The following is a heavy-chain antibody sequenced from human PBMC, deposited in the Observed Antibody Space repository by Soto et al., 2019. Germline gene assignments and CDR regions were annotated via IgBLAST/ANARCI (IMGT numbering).Heavy chain of an antibody. CDR1: GFTFDTYW. CDR2: IKQDGYEK. Sequence: QPGGSLRLSCAASGFTFDTYWMSWFRQAPGKGLELVANIKQDGYEKYYVDSVKGRFTISRDDANNSLYLQMHSLRAEDTAVYYCRGSTDYYYYYTMDVWGQGTTVTVSS. J-gene: IGHJ6*02. CDR3: RGSTDYYYYYTMDV. V-gene: IGHV3-7*01. D-gene: IGHD4-17*01.